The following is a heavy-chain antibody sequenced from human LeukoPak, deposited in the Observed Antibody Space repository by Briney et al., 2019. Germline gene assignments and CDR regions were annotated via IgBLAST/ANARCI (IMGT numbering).Heavy chain of an antibody. Sequence: ASVKVSCKASGYTFTGYYMHWVRQAPGQGLEWMGWMNPNSGNTGYAQKFQGRVTMTRNTSISTAYMELSRLRSDDTAVYYCAKPRLGYCSSTSCYGMDVWGQGTTVTVSS. J-gene: IGHJ6*02. CDR2: MNPNSGNT. D-gene: IGHD2-2*03. CDR1: GYTFTGYY. CDR3: AKPRLGYCSSTSCYGMDV. V-gene: IGHV1-8*02.